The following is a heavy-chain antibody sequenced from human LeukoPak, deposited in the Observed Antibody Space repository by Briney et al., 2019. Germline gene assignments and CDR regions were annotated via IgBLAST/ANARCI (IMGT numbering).Heavy chain of an antibody. CDR2: ISSDGTTK. CDR1: EITFSRSA. J-gene: IGHJ4*02. Sequence: PGGSLRLSCVASEITFSRSAMHWVRQAPGKGLEWVAVISSDGTTKYHADSVKGRFTISRDNSKNTLYLQMNSLRAEDTAVYYCARLTWPFDDDVSQTGFEYWGQGTLVTVST. CDR3: ARLTWPFDDDVSQTGFEY. V-gene: IGHV3-30-3*01. D-gene: IGHD3-9*01.